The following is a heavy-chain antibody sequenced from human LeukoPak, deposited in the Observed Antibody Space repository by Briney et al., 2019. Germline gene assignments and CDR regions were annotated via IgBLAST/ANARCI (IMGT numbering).Heavy chain of an antibody. CDR1: GFAFSKLA. D-gene: IGHD6-19*01. Sequence: GGSLRLSCAASGFAFSKLAMGWVRQAPGKGLEWVSVISDSGHITYYADSVKGRFTISRDNSKHTLYLHMNSLRAEDTALYACAKDAIRSDGWYFFDHWGQGTLVTVSS. CDR2: ISDSGHIT. V-gene: IGHV3-23*01. CDR3: AKDAIRSDGWYFFDH. J-gene: IGHJ4*02.